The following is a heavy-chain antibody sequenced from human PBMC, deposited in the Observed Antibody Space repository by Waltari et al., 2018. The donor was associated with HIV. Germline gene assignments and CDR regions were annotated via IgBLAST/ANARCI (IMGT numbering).Heavy chain of an antibody. CDR2: ISSSSSTI. V-gene: IGHV3-48*01. CDR1: GFTFSSYS. CDR3: ARRGNGLSPDAFDI. D-gene: IGHD2-21*02. Sequence: EVQLVESGGGLVQPGGSLRLSCAASGFTFSSYSMNWVRQAPGKGLWWVSYISSSSSTIYYADSVKGRFTISRDNAKNSLYLQMNSLRAEDTAVYYCARRGNGLSPDAFDIWGQGTMVTVSS. J-gene: IGHJ3*02.